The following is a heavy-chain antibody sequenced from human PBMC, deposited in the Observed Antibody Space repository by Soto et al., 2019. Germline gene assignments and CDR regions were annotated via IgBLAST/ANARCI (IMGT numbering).Heavy chain of an antibody. CDR3: ARDLNSLLYYYDSSGQYYYYGMDV. D-gene: IGHD3-22*01. V-gene: IGHV1-69*13. J-gene: IGHJ6*01. CDR1: GGPFSSYA. Sequence: SVKVSCKASGGPFSSYAISWVRQAPGQGLEWMGGIIPIFGTANYAQKFQGRVTITADESTSTAYMELSSLRSEDTAVYYCARDLNSLLYYYDSSGQYYYYGMDVWGQGTTVTV. CDR2: IIPIFGTA.